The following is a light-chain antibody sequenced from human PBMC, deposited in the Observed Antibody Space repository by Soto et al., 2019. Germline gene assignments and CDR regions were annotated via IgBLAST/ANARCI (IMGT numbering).Light chain of an antibody. V-gene: IGKV3-15*01. CDR1: QSVSGN. CDR3: QQYNNWPPS. Sequence: EIVMTQSPATLSVSPGERATLSCRASQSVSGNLAWYQQKPGPAPRLLIYGASTRAPGIPARFSGSGSGTESTLTISSLQSEDFAVYYCQQYNNWPPSFGQGTKVEIK. J-gene: IGKJ1*01. CDR2: GAS.